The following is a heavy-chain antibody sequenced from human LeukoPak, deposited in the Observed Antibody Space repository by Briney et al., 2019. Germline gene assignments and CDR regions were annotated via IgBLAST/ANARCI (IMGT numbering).Heavy chain of an antibody. J-gene: IGHJ4*02. CDR1: GFTFSTYG. D-gene: IGHD6-25*01. CDR2: IRYDGNYK. Sequence: GMPLRLSCAASGFTFSTYGTHGVRQAPGKGLVGVADIRYDGNYKYYADSVKGIFPIYRDNSKHTLYPQMNTERGEDASVYYCARDAGYSSGWQYYWGQGTLVSVSS. V-gene: IGHV3-33*01. CDR3: ARDAGYSSGWQYY.